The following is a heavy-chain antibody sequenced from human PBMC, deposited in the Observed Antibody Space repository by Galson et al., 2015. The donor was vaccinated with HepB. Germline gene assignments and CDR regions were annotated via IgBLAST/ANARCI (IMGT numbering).Heavy chain of an antibody. D-gene: IGHD3-22*01. CDR3: SRQTDPRYQLDGSGSQTGDS. CDR2: IRSKTNNYAT. Sequence: SLRLSCAASGFTFSDSTMHWVRQASGKGLEWVGRIRSKTNNYATVYAASMKGRFTISRDDSKNTAFLQMNSLKTEDTAVYFCSRQTDPRYQLDGSGSQTGDSWGQGTLVTVSS. V-gene: IGHV3-73*01. CDR1: GFTFSDST. J-gene: IGHJ4*02.